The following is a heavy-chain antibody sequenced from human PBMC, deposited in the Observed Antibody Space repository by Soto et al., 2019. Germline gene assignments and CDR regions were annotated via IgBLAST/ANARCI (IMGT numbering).Heavy chain of an antibody. V-gene: IGHV4-61*01. Sequence: QVQLQESGPGLVKPSETLSLTCTVSGGSVSSGSYYWSWIRQPPGKGLEWIGYIYYSGSTNYNPSLKSRFTISVDRSKTPFSLKLSSVTAADTAGYYCARGTLAAPIYWGQGTLVTVSS. CDR1: GGSVSSGSYY. D-gene: IGHD2-15*01. J-gene: IGHJ4*02. CDR3: ARGTLAAPIY. CDR2: IYYSGST.